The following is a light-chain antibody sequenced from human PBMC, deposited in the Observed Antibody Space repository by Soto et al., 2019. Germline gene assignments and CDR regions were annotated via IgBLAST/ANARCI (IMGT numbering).Light chain of an antibody. CDR2: EVS. CDR3: CSYGGRSTYV. J-gene: IGLJ1*01. V-gene: IGLV2-23*02. CDR1: SSDVGSYNL. Sequence: TQAASVSGSPGQSITISCTGTSSDVGSYNLVSWYQQHPGKAPKLMIYEVSKRPSGVSNRFSGSKSANTASLTISGLQADDEADYYCCSYGGRSTYVFGPGTKLTVL.